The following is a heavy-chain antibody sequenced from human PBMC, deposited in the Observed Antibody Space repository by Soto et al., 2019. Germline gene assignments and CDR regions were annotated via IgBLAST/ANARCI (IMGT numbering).Heavy chain of an antibody. D-gene: IGHD3-3*01. Sequence: QVQLQESGPGLVKPSQTLSLTCTVSGVSITSADYYWSWIRQPPGKGLEWIGYIYYSGNTYYSPSLKSRVAISLDTSKNQFSLKLNSVTAADTAVYYCARVVDYDFWRGGVDVWGQGTTVSVSS. CDR2: IYYSGNT. J-gene: IGHJ6*02. V-gene: IGHV4-30-4*01. CDR3: ARVVDYDFWRGGVDV. CDR1: GVSITSADYY.